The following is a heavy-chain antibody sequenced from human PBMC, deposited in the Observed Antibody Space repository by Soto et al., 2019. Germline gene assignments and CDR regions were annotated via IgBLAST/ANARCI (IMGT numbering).Heavy chain of an antibody. D-gene: IGHD6-13*01. CDR3: ARDLYSSSWYYYYSMDV. V-gene: IGHV3-53*01. Sequence: EVQLVESGGGLIQPGGSLRLSCAASGFTVSSNYMSWVRQAPGKGLEWVSVIYSGGSTYYADSVKGRFTISRDNSKNTLYLQLNSLRAEGTPVYYCARDLYSSSWYYYYSMDVWGQGTTVTVSS. CDR2: IYSGGST. J-gene: IGHJ6*02. CDR1: GFTVSSNY.